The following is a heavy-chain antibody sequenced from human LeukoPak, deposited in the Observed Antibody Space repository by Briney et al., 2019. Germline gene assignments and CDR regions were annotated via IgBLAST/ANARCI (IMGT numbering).Heavy chain of an antibody. D-gene: IGHD6-13*01. J-gene: IGHJ4*02. CDR2: IYSGGST. CDR1: GFTVSSNY. Sequence: GGSLRLSCAASGFTVSSNYMSWVRQAPGKGLEWVSVIYSGGSTYYADSVKGRFTISRDNSKNTLYLQMNSLRAEDTAVYYCARGLWYSSSPLDYRGQGTLVTVSS. V-gene: IGHV3-53*01. CDR3: ARGLWYSSSPLDY.